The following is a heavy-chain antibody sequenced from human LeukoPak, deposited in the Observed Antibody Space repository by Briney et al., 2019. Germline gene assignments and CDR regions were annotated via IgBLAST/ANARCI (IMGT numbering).Heavy chain of an antibody. CDR3: ARGGTRSYCSSTSCYAISRYYYYGMDV. J-gene: IGHJ6*02. D-gene: IGHD2-2*01. CDR2: IIPIFGTA. Sequence: SVKVSCKASGGTFSSYAISWVRQAPGQGLEWMGGIIPIFGTANYAQKFQGRVTITTDESTSTAYMELSSLRSEDTAVYYCARGGTRSYCSSTSCYAISRYYYYGMDVWGQGTMVTVSS. V-gene: IGHV1-69*05. CDR1: GGTFSSYA.